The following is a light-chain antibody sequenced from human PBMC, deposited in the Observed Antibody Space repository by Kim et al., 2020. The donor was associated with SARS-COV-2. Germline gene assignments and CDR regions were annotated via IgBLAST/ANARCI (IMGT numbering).Light chain of an antibody. CDR1: QSSSNY. CDR2: AAS. Sequence: SVGDRVTSTCRSSQSSSNYLNWYQKKPGKAPKLLIYAASNVQRGVPSRFIGRGSGTDFTLTIISLQPEDFATYYCQQSYTMPLFTFGPGTKVDIK. J-gene: IGKJ3*01. CDR3: QQSYTMPLFT. V-gene: IGKV1-39*01.